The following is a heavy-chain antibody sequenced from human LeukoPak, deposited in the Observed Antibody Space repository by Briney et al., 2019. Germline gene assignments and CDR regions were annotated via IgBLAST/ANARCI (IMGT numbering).Heavy chain of an antibody. CDR2: ISSSGSTI. CDR1: GFTFSGYY. Sequence: GGSLRLSCAASGFTFSGYYMSWIRQAPGKGLEWVSYISSSGSTIYYADSVKGRFTISRDNAKNSLYLQMNSLRVEDTAVYYCARDGAIAVAGFDYWGQGTLVTVSS. CDR3: ARDGAIAVAGFDY. J-gene: IGHJ4*02. D-gene: IGHD6-19*01. V-gene: IGHV3-11*01.